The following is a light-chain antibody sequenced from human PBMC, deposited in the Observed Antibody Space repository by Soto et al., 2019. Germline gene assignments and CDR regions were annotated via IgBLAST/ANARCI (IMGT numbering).Light chain of an antibody. CDR3: QTYEHSPRT. J-gene: IGKJ5*01. Sequence: EIVLTQSPGILSLSPGERATLSCRANDILSSGFLAWYQQRRGQAPRLLIYGASTRATGIPDRFSGGGSETDFILTISRAEPEKASIYYCQTYEHSPRTFG. CDR2: GAS. CDR1: DILSSGF. V-gene: IGKV3-20*01.